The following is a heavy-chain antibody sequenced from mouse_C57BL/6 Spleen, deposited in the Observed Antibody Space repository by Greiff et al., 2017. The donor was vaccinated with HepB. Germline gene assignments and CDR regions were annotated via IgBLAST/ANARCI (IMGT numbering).Heavy chain of an antibody. Sequence: EVQGVESGPELVKPGASVKIPCKASGYTFTDYNMDWVKQSHGKSLEWIGDINPNNGGTIYNQKFKGKATLTVDKSSSTAYMELRSLTSEDTAVYYCARQRRYGSRYFDVWGTGTTVTVSS. J-gene: IGHJ1*03. CDR1: GYTFTDYN. D-gene: IGHD1-1*01. CDR2: INPNNGGT. V-gene: IGHV1-18*01. CDR3: ARQRRYGSRYFDV.